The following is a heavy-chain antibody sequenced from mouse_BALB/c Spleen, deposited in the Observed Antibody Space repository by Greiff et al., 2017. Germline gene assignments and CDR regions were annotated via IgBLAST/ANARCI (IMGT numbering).Heavy chain of an antibody. D-gene: IGHD1-1*01. CDR2: ISSGGSYT. V-gene: IGHV5-9-4*01. CDR3: ARVITTDWYFDV. CDR1: GFTFSSYA. J-gene: IGHJ1*01. Sequence: EVQGVESGGGLVKPGGSLKLSCAASGFTFSSYAMSWVRQSPEKRLEWVAEISSGGSYTYYPDTVTGRFTISRDNAKNTLYLEMSSLRSEDTAMYYCARVITTDWYFDVWGAGTTVTVSS.